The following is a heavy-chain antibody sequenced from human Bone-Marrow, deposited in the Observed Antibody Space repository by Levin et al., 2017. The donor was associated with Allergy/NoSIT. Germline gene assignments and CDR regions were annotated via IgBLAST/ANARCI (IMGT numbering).Heavy chain of an antibody. CDR3: ARGGLGSAWYVDY. Sequence: GESLKISCKASGYPFSAFFMHWIRQAPGQGLEWMGRINPNSGGISYSPEFQGRVAITWDTSINTVYMELHSLRSDDTAIFYCARGGLGSAWYVDYWGQGTLVTVSS. V-gene: IGHV1-2*06. J-gene: IGHJ4*02. CDR1: GYPFSAFF. D-gene: IGHD6-19*01. CDR2: INPNSGGI.